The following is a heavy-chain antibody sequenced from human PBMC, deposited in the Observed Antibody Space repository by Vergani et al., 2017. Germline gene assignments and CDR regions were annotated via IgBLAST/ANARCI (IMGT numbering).Heavy chain of an antibody. CDR3: ARSQGDYWYFDL. V-gene: IGHV4-38-2*01. CDR1: GYSIGSGFY. CDR2: IHNRGKT. J-gene: IGHJ2*01. Sequence: QVRLEESGPGLVKPSETLSLTCSVSGYSIGSGFYWAWIRQSPGGGLQWFASIHNRGKTYHNPSLKSRVSVSLDTSKNRFSLNLTSVTATDTAVYYCARSQGDYWYFDLWGPGSLVTVAS. D-gene: IGHD2-21*01.